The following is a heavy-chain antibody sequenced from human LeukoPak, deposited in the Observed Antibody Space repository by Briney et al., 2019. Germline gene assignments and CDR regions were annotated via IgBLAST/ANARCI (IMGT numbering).Heavy chain of an antibody. D-gene: IGHD3-10*01. Sequence: GGSLRLSCGFSGFTFSDYSMTWVRQAPGKGLEWVSYISSRSHTIFYADSVRGRFTISRDNVKNSVYLQMNSLRDEDTAVYYCARARGDPVLLWFGASADYYYGMDVWGQGTTVTVSS. V-gene: IGHV3-48*02. CDR1: GFTFSDYS. CDR2: ISSRSHTI. J-gene: IGHJ6*02. CDR3: ARARGDPVLLWFGASADYYYGMDV.